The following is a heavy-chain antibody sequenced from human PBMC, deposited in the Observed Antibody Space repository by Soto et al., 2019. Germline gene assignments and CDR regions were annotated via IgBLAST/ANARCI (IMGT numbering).Heavy chain of an antibody. CDR2: INSNSRGT. Sequence: QVQLVQSGAEVKKPGASVKVSCKASGYTFTDYFIHWVRQAPGQGVEWMGWINSNSRGTNYAQKFQGRVTMTRDTSNSTAYMEVRGLTSGETAVYYCARVTLRAGNWFDPWGQGTLVTVSS. CDR1: GYTFTDYF. J-gene: IGHJ5*02. CDR3: ARVTLRAGNWFDP. V-gene: IGHV1-2*02.